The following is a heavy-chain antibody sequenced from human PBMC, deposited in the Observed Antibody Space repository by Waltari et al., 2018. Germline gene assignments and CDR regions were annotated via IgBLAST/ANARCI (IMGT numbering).Heavy chain of an antibody. J-gene: IGHJ6*03. CDR2: FNPNSGAT. Sequence: QAQLVQSGPEVKTPGASVKVSCQASGYTSTGSYIHWVRQAPGQGLQWVGYFNPNSGATKYAKNFQGRVTMTRDTSISAIYMHLTSLRSDDTAVYFCARATHYNWNYVASYFYYMDVWGTGTTITVSS. CDR1: GYTSTGSY. D-gene: IGHD1-7*01. CDR3: ARATHYNWNYVASYFYYMDV. V-gene: IGHV1-2*02.